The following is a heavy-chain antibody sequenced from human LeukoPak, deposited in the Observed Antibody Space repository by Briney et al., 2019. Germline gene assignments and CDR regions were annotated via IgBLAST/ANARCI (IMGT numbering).Heavy chain of an antibody. J-gene: IGHJ4*02. V-gene: IGHV4-39*02. CDR1: GDSISRSTYY. Sequence: SETLSLTCTVSGDSISRSTYYWAWIRQPPGKGLEWIGSVYYGRSPYFNPSLESRATISVDTSKNHFSLKVSSVTAADTAVYYCARNSGTGTFSYWGQGTLVTVSS. CDR3: ARNSGTGTFSY. CDR2: VYYGRSP. D-gene: IGHD7-27*01.